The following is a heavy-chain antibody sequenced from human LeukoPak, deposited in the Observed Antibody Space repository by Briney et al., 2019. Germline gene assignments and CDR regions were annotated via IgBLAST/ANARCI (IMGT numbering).Heavy chain of an antibody. CDR3: ARSRQASGLFNS. CDR2: INHGGST. Sequence: PSETLSLTCAVYGGSFSGYYWIWVRQPPGKGLEWIGQINHGGSTNYNPSLKSRVTISVDTSKNQFSLTLSSVTAADTAVYYCARSRQASGLFNSWGQGTLVVVSS. D-gene: IGHD3-10*01. J-gene: IGHJ5*01. CDR1: GGSFSGYY. V-gene: IGHV4-34*01.